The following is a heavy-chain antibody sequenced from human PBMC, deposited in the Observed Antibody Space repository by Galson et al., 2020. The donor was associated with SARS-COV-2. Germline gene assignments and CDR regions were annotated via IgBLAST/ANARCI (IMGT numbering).Heavy chain of an antibody. V-gene: IGHV3-53*05. CDR2: IYSGGST. D-gene: IGHD1-26*01. CDR3: ARGGGSYYGVYNY. CDR1: GFTVSSNY. Sequence: GGSLRLSCAASGFTVSSNYMSWVRQAPGKGLEWVSVIYSGGSTYYADSVKGRFTISRDNSKNTLYLQMNSLRAEDTAVYYCARGGGSYYGVYNYWGQGTLVTVSS. J-gene: IGHJ4*02.